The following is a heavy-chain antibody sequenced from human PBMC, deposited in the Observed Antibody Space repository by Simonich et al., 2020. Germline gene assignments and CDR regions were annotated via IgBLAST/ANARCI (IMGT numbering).Heavy chain of an antibody. V-gene: IGHV3-23*01. J-gene: IGHJ3*02. CDR3: AKDLGERITMIVVVIDAFDI. Sequence: GGGLVQPGGSLRLSCAASGFTFSSYAMSWVRQAPGKGREWVSAISGSGGSTYYADSLKGRFTISRDNSKNTLYLQMNSLRAEYTAVYYCAKDLGERITMIVVVIDAFDIWGQGTMVTVSS. CDR1: GFTFSSYA. D-gene: IGHD3-22*01. CDR2: ISGSGGST.